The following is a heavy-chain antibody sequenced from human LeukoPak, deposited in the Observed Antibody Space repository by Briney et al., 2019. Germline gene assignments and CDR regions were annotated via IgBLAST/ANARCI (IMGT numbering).Heavy chain of an antibody. CDR3: ARDRGYDSSGYAY. D-gene: IGHD3-22*01. CDR1: GGPISSYY. V-gene: IGHV4-4*07. J-gene: IGHJ4*02. CDR2: IYTSGST. Sequence: SETLSLTCTVSGGPISSYYWTWIRQPAGKGLEWIGRIYTSGSTNYNPSLKSRVTMSVDTSKNQFSLKLSSVTAADTAVHYCARDRGYDSSGYAYWGQGTLVTVSS.